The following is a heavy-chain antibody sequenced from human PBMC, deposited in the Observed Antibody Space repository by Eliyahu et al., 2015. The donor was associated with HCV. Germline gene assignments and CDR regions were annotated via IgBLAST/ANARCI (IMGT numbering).Heavy chain of an antibody. Sequence: EVQLLESGGGLVQPGGSLRLSCAASEFTFXSYAMNWVXQAPGKGLEWVXVISGSGGFTYYSDSVKGRFTTSRDNSKDTLYLQMNSLRAEDTAVYYCAKDYEAYGSGTDFIDCWGQGTLVTVSS. J-gene: IGHJ4*02. D-gene: IGHD3-10*01. CDR2: ISGSGGFT. CDR1: EFTFXSYA. CDR3: AKDYEAYGSGTDFIDC. V-gene: IGHV3-23*01.